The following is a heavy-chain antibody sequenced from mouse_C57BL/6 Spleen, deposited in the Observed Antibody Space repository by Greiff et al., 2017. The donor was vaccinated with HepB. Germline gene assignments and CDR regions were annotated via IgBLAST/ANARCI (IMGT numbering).Heavy chain of an antibody. CDR1: GFTFSSYA. Sequence: EVKLMESGGGLVKPGGSLKLSCAASGFTFSSYAMSWVRQTPEKRLEWVATISDGGSYTYYPDNVKGRFTISRDNAKNNLYLQMSHLKSEDTAMYYCARGGITTYYFDYWGQGTTLTVSS. CDR3: ARGGITTYYFDY. V-gene: IGHV5-4*03. J-gene: IGHJ2*01. CDR2: ISDGGSYT. D-gene: IGHD2-4*01.